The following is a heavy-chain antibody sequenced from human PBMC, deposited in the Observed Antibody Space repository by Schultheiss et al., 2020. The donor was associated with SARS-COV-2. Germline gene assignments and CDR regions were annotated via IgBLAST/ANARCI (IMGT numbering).Heavy chain of an antibody. V-gene: IGHV3-30*03. J-gene: IGHJ6*02. D-gene: IGHD1-26*01. CDR3: AREYGGSYYAYYGMDV. Sequence: GGSLRLSCAASGFTFSSYGMHWVRQAPGKGLEWVAVISYDGSNKYYADSVKGRFTISRDNSKNTLYLQMNSLRAEDTAVYYCAREYGGSYYAYYGMDVWGQGTTVTVSS. CDR2: ISYDGSNK. CDR1: GFTFSSYG.